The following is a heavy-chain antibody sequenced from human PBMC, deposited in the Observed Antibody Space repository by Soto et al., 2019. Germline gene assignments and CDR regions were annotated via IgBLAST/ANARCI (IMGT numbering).Heavy chain of an antibody. J-gene: IGHJ3*02. D-gene: IGHD1-26*01. CDR3: AQLLGGSYAFEI. CDR1: GCTFRNYP. Sequence: GGSLRLSCAASGCTFRNYPMNWVRQAPDKGLQWVAVISYDGSNRDYADSVRGRFTISRDNSKNTLYLQMNSLRPEDTAVYYCAQLLGGSYAFEIWGQGTMVTV. CDR2: ISYDGSNR. V-gene: IGHV3-30-3*01.